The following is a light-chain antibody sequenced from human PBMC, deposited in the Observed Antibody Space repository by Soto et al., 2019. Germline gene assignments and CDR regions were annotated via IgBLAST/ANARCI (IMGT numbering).Light chain of an antibody. CDR1: QTVSSNY. CDR3: QQYGSSPT. V-gene: IGKV3-20*01. CDR2: GTS. J-gene: IGKJ5*01. Sequence: EIILTQSPDTLSLPPGERATLSCRASQTVSSNYLAWCQQRPGQAPRLLIFGTSNRATGIPDRFSGSGSGTDFTLTISRLEPEDIGVYYCQQYGSSPTFGQGTRLEIK.